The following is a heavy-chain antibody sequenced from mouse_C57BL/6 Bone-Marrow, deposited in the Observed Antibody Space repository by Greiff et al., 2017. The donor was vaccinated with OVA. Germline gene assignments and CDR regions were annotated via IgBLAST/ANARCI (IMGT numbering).Heavy chain of an antibody. CDR3: ARVGGSSGKGDY. Sequence: EVKLMESGGGLVQPGGSLSLSCAASGFTFTDYYMSWVRQPPGKALEWLGFIRNKANGYTTEYSASVKGRFTISRDTSTSIFYLQMYALRAEDSATYYCARVGGSSGKGDYWGQGTTLTVSS. CDR1: GFTFTDYY. CDR2: IRNKANGYTT. D-gene: IGHD3-2*02. J-gene: IGHJ2*01. V-gene: IGHV7-3*01.